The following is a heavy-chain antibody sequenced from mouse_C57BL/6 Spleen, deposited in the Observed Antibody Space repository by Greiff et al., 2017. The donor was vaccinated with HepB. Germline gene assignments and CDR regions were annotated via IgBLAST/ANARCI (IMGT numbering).Heavy chain of an antibody. J-gene: IGHJ4*01. V-gene: IGHV1-82*01. CDR1: GYAFSSSW. CDR2: IYPGDGDT. CDR3: ARLPLDYYAMDY. Sequence: QVQLQQSGPELVKPGASVKISCKASGYAFSSSWMNWVKQRPGKGLEWIGRIYPGDGDTNYNGKFKGKATLTADKSSSTAYMQLISLTSEDSAVYFCARLPLDYYAMDYWGQGTSVTVSS.